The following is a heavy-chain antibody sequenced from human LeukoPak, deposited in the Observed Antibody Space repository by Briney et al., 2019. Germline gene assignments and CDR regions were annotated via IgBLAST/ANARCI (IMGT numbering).Heavy chain of an antibody. J-gene: IGHJ4*02. D-gene: IGHD1-26*01. Sequence: GGSLRLSCAASGFTFSSYGMHWVRQAPGKGLEWVAVIRYDGSNKYYADSVKGRFTISRDNSKNTLYLQMNSLRAEDTAVYYCAAHHGELGYFDYWGQGTLVTVSS. CDR2: IRYDGSNK. CDR1: GFTFSSYG. V-gene: IGHV3-30*02. CDR3: AAHHGELGYFDY.